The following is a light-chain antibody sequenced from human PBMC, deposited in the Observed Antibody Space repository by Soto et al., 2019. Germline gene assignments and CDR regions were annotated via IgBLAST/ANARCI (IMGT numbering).Light chain of an antibody. J-gene: IGLJ1*01. CDR1: SSNIGAGFD. CDR3: QSYDSTLSGYV. Sequence: QSVLTQPPSVSGAPGQRVTISCTGSSSNIGAGFDVHWYQQLPGTAPKLLMYGNSNRPSGVPDRFSGSKSGTSASLAITGLQAEDEADYYCQSYDSTLSGYVFGSGNKLTVL. V-gene: IGLV1-40*01. CDR2: GNS.